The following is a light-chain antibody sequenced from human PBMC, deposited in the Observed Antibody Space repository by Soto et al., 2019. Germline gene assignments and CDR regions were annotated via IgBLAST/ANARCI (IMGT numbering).Light chain of an antibody. CDR2: WAS. Sequence: DIVMTQSPDSLAVSLGERATINCKSSQSVLYSSNNRNYLAWYQQKPGQPPKLLIHWASTRESGVPDRFSGSGSGTDFTRTISSLQAEDVAVYYCQQYYSSPFTFGPGNKVDIK. CDR1: QSVLYSSNNRNY. CDR3: QQYYSSPFT. J-gene: IGKJ3*01. V-gene: IGKV4-1*01.